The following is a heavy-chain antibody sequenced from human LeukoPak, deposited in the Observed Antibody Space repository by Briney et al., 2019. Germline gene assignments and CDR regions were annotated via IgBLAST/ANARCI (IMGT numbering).Heavy chain of an antibody. D-gene: IGHD3-9*01. CDR3: ARQKPAYEILTGFDP. CDR1: GYTFTGYY. CDR2: INPNSGGT. Sequence: ASVKVSCKASGYTFTGYYMHWVRQAPGQGLEWMGWINPNSGGTNYAQKFQGRVTMTRDTSISTAYMELSRLRSDDTAVHYCARQKPAYEILTGFDPWGQGTLVTVSS. J-gene: IGHJ5*02. V-gene: IGHV1-2*02.